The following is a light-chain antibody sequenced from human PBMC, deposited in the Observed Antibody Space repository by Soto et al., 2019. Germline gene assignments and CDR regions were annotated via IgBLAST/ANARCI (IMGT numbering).Light chain of an antibody. Sequence: IVFTPSPVTLSLSPGERATLSFRASQSVSSYLAWYQQKPGQAPRLLIYDASNRATGIPARFSGSGSGADFTLTISSLEPEDFAVYYCQQRSNWSWTFGQGTMADIK. V-gene: IGKV3-11*01. CDR2: DAS. CDR1: QSVSSY. CDR3: QQRSNWSWT. J-gene: IGKJ1*01.